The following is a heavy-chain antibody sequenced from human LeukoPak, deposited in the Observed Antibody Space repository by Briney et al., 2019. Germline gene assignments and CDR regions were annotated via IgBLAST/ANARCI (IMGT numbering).Heavy chain of an antibody. CDR2: IWYDGTNK. CDR1: GFSFSSYG. J-gene: IGHJ6*03. Sequence: GGSLRLSCAASGFSFSSYGMHWVRQAPGKGLEWVAVIWYDGTNKYYADSVKGRFTISRDNSKNTLYLQMNSLRAEDTAVYYCARDSEPAALYYYYMDVWGKGTTVTVSS. CDR3: ARDSEPAALYYYYMDV. D-gene: IGHD2-2*01. V-gene: IGHV3-33*01.